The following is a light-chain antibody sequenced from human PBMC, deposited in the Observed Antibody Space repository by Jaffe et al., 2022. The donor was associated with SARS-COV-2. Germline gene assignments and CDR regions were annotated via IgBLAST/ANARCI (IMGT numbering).Light chain of an antibody. Sequence: DIQMTQSPSSLSASVGDRVTITCRASQSISTYLNWYQQKPGKAPKLLIYTTSTLQSGVPSRFSGSGSGTDFTLTISSLQPEDFATYYCQQSYSTLRTFGQGTKVAIK. CDR1: QSISTY. CDR2: TTS. J-gene: IGKJ1*01. V-gene: IGKV1-39*01. CDR3: QQSYSTLRT.